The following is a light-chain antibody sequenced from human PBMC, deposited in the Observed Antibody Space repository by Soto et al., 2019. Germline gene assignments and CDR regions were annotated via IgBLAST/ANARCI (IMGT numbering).Light chain of an antibody. V-gene: IGKV3D-15*01. CDR1: QRISSN. CDR3: QHYNNWPPYT. Sequence: EIVMTQSPDTLSVSPGERATLSCRASQRISSNLAWYQQKPGQAPRLLIYGASTRATGVPARFSGSGSETDFTPTISNLQSEDCAVYYCQHYNNWPPYTFGQGTKLEIK. J-gene: IGKJ2*01. CDR2: GAS.